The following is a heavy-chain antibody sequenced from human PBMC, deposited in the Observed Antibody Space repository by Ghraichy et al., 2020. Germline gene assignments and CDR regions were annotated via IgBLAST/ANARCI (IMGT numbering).Heavy chain of an antibody. Sequence: GGSLRLSCAASGFTFSNYRMTWVRQAPGKGLEWVSSISDGSEYIYYADSVKGRFTISRDNARNSLYLQMNSLRADDTAVYFCARDGHCSGGTCYRDWFDPWVQGTLVTVTS. J-gene: IGHJ5*02. CDR3: ARDGHCSGGTCYRDWFDP. CDR2: ISDGSEYI. D-gene: IGHD2-15*01. V-gene: IGHV3-21*01. CDR1: GFTFSNYR.